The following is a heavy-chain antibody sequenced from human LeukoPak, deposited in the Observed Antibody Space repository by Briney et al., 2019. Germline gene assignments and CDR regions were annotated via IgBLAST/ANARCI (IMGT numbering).Heavy chain of an antibody. Sequence: ASVKVSCKASGYTFTSYGISWVRQAPGQGLEWVGWISAYNGNTNYAQKIQGRVTMTTDTSTSTAYMELRSLRSDDTAVYYCARSFSVAYTYCSSTSCLFDYWGQGTLVTVSS. CDR2: ISAYNGNT. CDR3: ARSFSVAYTYCSSTSCLFDY. J-gene: IGHJ4*02. V-gene: IGHV1-18*01. D-gene: IGHD2-2*01. CDR1: GYTFTSYG.